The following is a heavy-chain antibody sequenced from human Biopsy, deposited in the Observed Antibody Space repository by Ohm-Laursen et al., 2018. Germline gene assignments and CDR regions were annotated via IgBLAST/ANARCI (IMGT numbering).Heavy chain of an antibody. CDR3: ARDASPWGSGDVFDV. CDR1: GFTVYNNY. Sequence: SLRLSCAASGFTVYNNYMTWVRQAPGKGLEWVSLIYSGGDTRYADSVKGRFTISRDSSKNTLYLQMNSLRVEDTAVYYCARDASPWGSGDVFDVWGQGTMVTVSS. CDR2: IYSGGDT. V-gene: IGHV3-66*01. D-gene: IGHD3-16*01. J-gene: IGHJ3*01.